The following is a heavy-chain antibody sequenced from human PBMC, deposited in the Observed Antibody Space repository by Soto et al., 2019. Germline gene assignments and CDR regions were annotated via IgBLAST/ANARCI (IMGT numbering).Heavy chain of an antibody. CDR1: GGSISSYY. Sequence: SETLSLTCTVSGGSISSYYWSWIRQPPGKGLEWIGYIYYSGSTNYNPSLKSRVTISVDTSKNQFSLKLSSVTAADTAVYYCAREYYYDSSGYYPHDAFDIWGQGTMVTVS. CDR2: IYYSGST. CDR3: AREYYYDSSGYYPHDAFDI. V-gene: IGHV4-59*01. D-gene: IGHD3-22*01. J-gene: IGHJ3*02.